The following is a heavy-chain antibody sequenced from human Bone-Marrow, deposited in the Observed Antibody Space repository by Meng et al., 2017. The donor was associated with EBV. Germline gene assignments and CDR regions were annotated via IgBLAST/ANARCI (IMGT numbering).Heavy chain of an antibody. Sequence: QVQGSGPGLWKPSEPLSLTCTVSGASVSGGTFHWSWIRQPPGRGLEWIGSVHYTGSTYYSPSLKSRVTVSVDTSKNQFSLRLTSVTAADTAVYYCARPFPSWQSPRLDPFGAWGQGTLVTVSS. V-gene: IGHV4-39*01. CDR2: VHYTGST. CDR1: GASVSGGTFH. D-gene: IGHD6-19*01. J-gene: IGHJ5*02. CDR3: ARPFPSWQSPRLDPFGA.